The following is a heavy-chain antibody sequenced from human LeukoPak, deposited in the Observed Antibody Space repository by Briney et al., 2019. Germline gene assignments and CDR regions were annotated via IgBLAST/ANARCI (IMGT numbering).Heavy chain of an antibody. CDR3: ARGRGWIDP. CDR2: VNEDGSEK. V-gene: IGHV3-7*04. Sequence: GGSLRLSCAASGFTFTNNWMTWVRQAPGKGLEWVDNVNEDGSEKTYVDSVKGRFTISRDNAKNSVYLQMNNLRVEETAVYYCARGRGWIDPWGQGTLVTVSS. D-gene: IGHD5-24*01. J-gene: IGHJ5*02. CDR1: GFTFTNNW.